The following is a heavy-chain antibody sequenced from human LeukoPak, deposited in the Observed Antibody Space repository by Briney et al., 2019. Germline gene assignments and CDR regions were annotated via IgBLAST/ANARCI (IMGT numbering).Heavy chain of an antibody. CDR3: ARGYGSGKYYFDY. CDR1: GFTFSSYG. J-gene: IGHJ4*02. V-gene: IGHV3-33*01. D-gene: IGHD3-10*01. Sequence: GGSLRLSCAASGFTFSSYGMHWVRQAPDKGLEWVAVIWYDGSNKYYADSVKGRFTISRDNSKNTLYLQTNSLRAEDTAVYYCARGYGSGKYYFDYWGQGTLVTVSS. CDR2: IWYDGSNK.